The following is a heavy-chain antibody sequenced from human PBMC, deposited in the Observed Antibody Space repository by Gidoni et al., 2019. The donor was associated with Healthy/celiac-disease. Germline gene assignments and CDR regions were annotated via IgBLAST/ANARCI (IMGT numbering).Heavy chain of an antibody. D-gene: IGHD3-3*01. J-gene: IGHJ3*02. CDR1: GGSISSYY. CDR2: IYYSGST. CDR3: ARVGKYYDFWSGYYMAAFDI. V-gene: IGHV4-59*01. Sequence: QVQLQESGPGLVKPSETLSLTCTVSGGSISSYYRSWIRQPPWKGLEWIGYIYYSGSTNYNPSLKSRVTISVDTSKNQFSLKLSSVTAADTAVYYCARVGKYYDFWSGYYMAAFDIWGQGTMVTVSS.